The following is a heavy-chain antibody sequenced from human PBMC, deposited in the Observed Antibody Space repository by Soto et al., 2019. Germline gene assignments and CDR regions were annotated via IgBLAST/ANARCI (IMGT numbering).Heavy chain of an antibody. CDR3: ARDGGRHSGGIDY. D-gene: IGHD1-26*01. J-gene: IGHJ4*02. CDR1: GGTFSSYF. V-gene: IGHV1-69*01. CDR2: IIPIFGTA. Sequence: QVQLVQSGAEVKKPGSSVKVSCKASGGTFSSYFINWGRQAPGQGLEWMGEIIPIFGTANYAQKFQGRVTITADESTSTAYMELSSLRSEDTAVYYCARDGGRHSGGIDYWGQGTLVTVSS.